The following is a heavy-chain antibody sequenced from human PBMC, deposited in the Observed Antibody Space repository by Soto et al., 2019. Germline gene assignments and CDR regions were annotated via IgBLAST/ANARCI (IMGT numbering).Heavy chain of an antibody. Sequence: QLQLQESGSGLVKPSQTLSLTCAVSGGSISSGGYSWSWIRQPPGKGLEWIGYIYHSGSTYYNPSLKSRVTISVDRSKNQFSLKLSSVTGADTAVYYCARAGKVGAKRYYFDYWGQGTLVTVSS. V-gene: IGHV4-30-2*01. J-gene: IGHJ4*02. CDR1: GGSISSGGYS. CDR3: ARAGKVGAKRYYFDY. CDR2: IYHSGST. D-gene: IGHD1-26*01.